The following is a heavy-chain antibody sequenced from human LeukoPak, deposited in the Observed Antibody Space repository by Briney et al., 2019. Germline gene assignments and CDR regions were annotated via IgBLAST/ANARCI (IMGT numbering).Heavy chain of an antibody. CDR1: GFTFSSYV. V-gene: IGHV3-64*01. CDR3: AGDRDGGFAFDI. Sequence: GGSLRLSCAASGFTFSSYVMHWVRQAPGKGLEYVSAILPNGGSTSYANSVRGRFTISRDNSKNTLYLQMGSLRVEDMAVYYCAGDRDGGFAFDIWGQGTMVTVSS. J-gene: IGHJ3*02. D-gene: IGHD5-24*01. CDR2: ILPNGGST.